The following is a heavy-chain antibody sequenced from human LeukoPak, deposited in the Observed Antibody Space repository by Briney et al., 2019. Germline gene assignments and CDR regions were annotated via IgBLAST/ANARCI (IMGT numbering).Heavy chain of an antibody. CDR1: GFSLSSYV. CDR2: IKFDGIQE. J-gene: IGHJ4*02. V-gene: IGHV3-33*05. CDR3: ATGSLGHYYDSSGYEY. D-gene: IGHD3-22*01. Sequence: PGRSLRLSCAASGFSLSSYVMNWVRQAPGKGLEWVGGIKFDGIQEFYADSVKGRFTVSKDTSKNTLHLQMDSLRAEDTAVYYCATGSLGHYYDSSGYEYWGQGTLVAVSS.